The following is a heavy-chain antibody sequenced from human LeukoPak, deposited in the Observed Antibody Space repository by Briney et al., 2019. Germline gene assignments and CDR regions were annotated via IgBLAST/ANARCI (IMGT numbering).Heavy chain of an antibody. D-gene: IGHD4-17*01. V-gene: IGHV3-21*01. CDR2: ISSSSSYI. Sequence: GGSLRLSCAASGFTFSSYSMNWVRQAPGKGLEWVSSISSSSSYIYYADSVKGRFTISRDNAKNSLYLQMNSLRAEDTAVYYCARNTDGDYYYYYMDVWGKGTTVTVSS. J-gene: IGHJ6*03. CDR1: GFTFSSYS. CDR3: ARNTDGDYYYYYMDV.